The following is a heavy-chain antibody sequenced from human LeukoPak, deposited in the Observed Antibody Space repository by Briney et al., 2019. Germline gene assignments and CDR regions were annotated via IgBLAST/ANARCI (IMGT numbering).Heavy chain of an antibody. Sequence: ASVKVSCKASGYTFTSYGISWVRQAPGQGLEWMGWISAYNGNTNYAQKLQGRVTMTTDTSTSTAYMELRSLRSDDTAVYYCAKGSASPSSSGWPDCWGQGTLVTVSS. CDR2: ISAYNGNT. V-gene: IGHV1-18*01. CDR3: AKGSASPSSSGWPDC. CDR1: GYTFTSYG. D-gene: IGHD6-19*01. J-gene: IGHJ4*02.